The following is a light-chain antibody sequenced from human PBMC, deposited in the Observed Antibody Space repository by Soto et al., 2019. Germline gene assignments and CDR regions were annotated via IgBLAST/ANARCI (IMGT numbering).Light chain of an antibody. J-gene: IGKJ5*01. CDR3: QQRTNWPTST. CDR1: QNVRGY. Sequence: SPATLSLSPGERATLSCRASQNVRGYLAWYQQKPGQAPRLLIHDASSRATGIPDRFSGSGSGTDFTLTISSLEPEDSAVYYCQQRTNWPTSTFGQGTRLEIK. CDR2: DAS. V-gene: IGKV3-11*01.